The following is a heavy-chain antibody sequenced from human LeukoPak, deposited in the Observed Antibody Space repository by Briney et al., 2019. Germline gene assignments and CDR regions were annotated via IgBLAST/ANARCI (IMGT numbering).Heavy chain of an antibody. CDR2: IYTSGST. CDR3: ARGGVSWSSSWTFDY. Sequence: NSSETLSLTCTVSGGSISSGSYYWSWIRQPAGKGLEWIGRIYTSGSTNYNPSLKSRVTMSVDTSKNQFSLKLSSVTAADTAVYYCARGGVSWSSSWTFDYWGQGTLVTVSS. J-gene: IGHJ4*02. V-gene: IGHV4-61*02. D-gene: IGHD6-13*01. CDR1: GGSISSGSYY.